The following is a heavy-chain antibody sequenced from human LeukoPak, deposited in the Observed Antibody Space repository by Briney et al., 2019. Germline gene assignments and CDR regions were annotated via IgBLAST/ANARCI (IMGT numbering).Heavy chain of an antibody. CDR2: ISYDGSNK. Sequence: GGSLTLSCAASGFTFRSYAMLWVRQAPGKGLEWVAIISYDGSNKYYADSVRGRFTISRDNSKNTLYLQMNSLRLEDTAVYYCARGYCSSTFCDLDFDYRGQGTLVTVSS. J-gene: IGHJ4*02. CDR3: ARGYCSSTFCDLDFDY. V-gene: IGHV3-30*01. D-gene: IGHD2-2*01. CDR1: GFTFRSYA.